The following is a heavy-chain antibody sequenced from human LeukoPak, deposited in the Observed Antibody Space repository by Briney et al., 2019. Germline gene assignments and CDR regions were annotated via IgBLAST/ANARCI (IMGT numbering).Heavy chain of an antibody. V-gene: IGHV4-61*02. D-gene: IGHD1-14*01. CDR1: GGSISSGSYY. Sequence: SQTLSLTCTVSGGSISSGSYYWNWIRQPDGKGLEWIGRIYTSGSTNYNPSLRSRVTISVDTSKNQFSLRLSSVTAADTAVYYCARDSPMRSELRAYHYYYMDVWGKGTTVTVSS. CDR3: ARDSPMRSELRAYHYYYMDV. CDR2: IYTSGST. J-gene: IGHJ6*03.